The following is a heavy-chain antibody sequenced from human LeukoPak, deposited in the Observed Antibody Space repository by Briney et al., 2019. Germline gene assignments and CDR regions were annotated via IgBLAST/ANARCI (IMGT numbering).Heavy chain of an antibody. CDR3: ARQADKDMDQYYFDY. V-gene: IGHV5-51*01. CDR2: IYPGDSDT. CDR1: GYTVSSDW. J-gene: IGHJ4*02. Sequence: GESLKISCKGAGYTVSSDWIGWVRQMAGKSVEWVGGIYPGDSDTRYRPSFQGQVTISADKSISTTYLQWSSLKASDTAMYYCARQADKDMDQYYFDYWGQGTLVTVSS. D-gene: IGHD5-18*01.